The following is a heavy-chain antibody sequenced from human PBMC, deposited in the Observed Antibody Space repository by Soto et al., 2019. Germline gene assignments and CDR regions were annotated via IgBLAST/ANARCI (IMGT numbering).Heavy chain of an antibody. CDR2: IYYSGST. D-gene: IGHD4-17*01. CDR3: ARQETTVTTDDY. Sequence: QMQLQESGPGLVKPSETLSLSCTVSGGSISSSSYYWGWIRQPPGKGLEWIGSIYYSGSTYYNPSLKSRVTISVDTSKNQFSLKLSSVTAADTAVYYCARQETTVTTDDYWGQGTLVTVSS. V-gene: IGHV4-39*01. J-gene: IGHJ4*02. CDR1: GGSISSSSYY.